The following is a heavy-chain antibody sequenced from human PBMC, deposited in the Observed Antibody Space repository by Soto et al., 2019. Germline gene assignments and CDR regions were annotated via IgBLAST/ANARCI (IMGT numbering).Heavy chain of an antibody. D-gene: IGHD6-19*01. CDR3: ARDRGYTSGSYGGAFDF. CDR1: RFTFSRYE. J-gene: IGHJ4*02. V-gene: IGHV3-48*03. CDR2: ISSSGTSI. Sequence: GGSLRLSCAASRFTFSRYEMNWVRQAPGKGLEWVASISSSGTSIYYADSVKGRFSISRDNDRNSVYLAMDSLRVDDTAVYYCARDRGYTSGSYGGAFDFWGQGTLVTVSS.